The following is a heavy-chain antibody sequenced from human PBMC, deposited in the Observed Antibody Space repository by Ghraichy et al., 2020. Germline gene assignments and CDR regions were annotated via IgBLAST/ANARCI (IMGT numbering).Heavy chain of an antibody. CDR2: ISSSSNYI. CDR1: GFTFSSYS. Sequence: GGSLRLSCAASGFTFSSYSMNWVRQAPGKGLEWVSSISSSSNYIYYADSVKGRFTISRDNAKNSLSLQMNSLRAEDTAVYYCARGLSNWNDANWFDPWGQGTLVTVSS. CDR3: ARGLSNWNDANWFDP. V-gene: IGHV3-21*01. D-gene: IGHD1-1*01. J-gene: IGHJ5*02.